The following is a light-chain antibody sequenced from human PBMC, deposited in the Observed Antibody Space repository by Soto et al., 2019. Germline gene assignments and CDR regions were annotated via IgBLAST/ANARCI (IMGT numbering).Light chain of an antibody. J-gene: IGLJ1*01. CDR1: SSDVGGYNY. CDR3: SSYTSTSTPYV. CDR2: AVT. Sequence: QSALTQPASVSGSPGQSITISCTGTSSDVGGYNYVSWYQQHPVKAPKLMIYAVTNRPSGVSDRFSGSKSGNTASLTISGLQAEDEADYYCSSYTSTSTPYVFGTGTKLTVL. V-gene: IGLV2-14*01.